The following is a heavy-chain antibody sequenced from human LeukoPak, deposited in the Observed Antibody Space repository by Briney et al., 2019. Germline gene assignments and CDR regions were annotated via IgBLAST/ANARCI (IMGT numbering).Heavy chain of an antibody. CDR1: GFTFSSYW. CDR2: ISSSSSYI. CDR3: ARDRHCSSTSCYPAEYFQH. J-gene: IGHJ1*01. V-gene: IGHV3-21*01. Sequence: PGGSLRLSCAASGFTFSSYWMHWVRQAPGKGLEWVSSISSSSSYIYYADSVKGRFTISRDNAKNSLYLQMNSLRAEDTAVYYCARDRHCSSTSCYPAEYFQHWGQGTLVTVSS. D-gene: IGHD2-2*01.